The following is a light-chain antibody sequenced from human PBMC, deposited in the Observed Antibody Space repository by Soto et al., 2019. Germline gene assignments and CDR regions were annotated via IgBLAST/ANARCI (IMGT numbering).Light chain of an antibody. V-gene: IGKV1-39*01. CDR2: GST. J-gene: IGKJ4*01. Sequence: DIQMTQSPSSLSASVGDTVTITCRASQSIGMFLSWYQQKPGKAPNLLIYGSTTLQNEVSSRFSGSGSGTYFTLTSYSLRLEDFATYYCQQNYSPPLTFGGGTTVDIK. CDR1: QSIGMF. CDR3: QQNYSPPLT.